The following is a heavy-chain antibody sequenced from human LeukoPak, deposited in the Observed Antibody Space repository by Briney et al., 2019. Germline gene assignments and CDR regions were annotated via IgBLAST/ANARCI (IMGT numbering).Heavy chain of an antibody. CDR1: GYTFSDYN. Sequence: GASVKVSCKASGYTFSDYNIHWVQYAPGIGLAWMGRIDTEDGETIYAERFQGRVTITADTSTNTAYMELTSLRSDDTAVYYCTTDRVDRSFDVWGKGTAVSVSS. CDR3: TTDRVDRSFDV. D-gene: IGHD3-10*01. J-gene: IGHJ6*04. V-gene: IGHV1-69-2*01. CDR2: IDTEDGET.